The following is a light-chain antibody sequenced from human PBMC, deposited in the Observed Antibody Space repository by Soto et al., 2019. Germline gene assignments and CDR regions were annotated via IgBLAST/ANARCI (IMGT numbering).Light chain of an antibody. J-gene: IGLJ3*02. V-gene: IGLV2-11*01. CDR3: CSYAGSYTLL. CDR1: SSDVVGYNY. CDR2: DVS. Sequence: QSVLTQPRSVSGSPGQSVTISCTGTSSDVVGYNYVSWYQQHPGKAPKLMIYDVSKRPSGVPDRFSGSKSGNTASLTISGLQAEDEADYYCCSYAGSYTLLFGGGTKLTVL.